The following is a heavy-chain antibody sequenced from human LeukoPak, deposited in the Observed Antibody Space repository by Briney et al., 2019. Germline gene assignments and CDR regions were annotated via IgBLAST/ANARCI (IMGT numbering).Heavy chain of an antibody. J-gene: IGHJ6*02. V-gene: IGHV1-8*01. CDR1: GYTFTSYD. Sequence: ASVKVSCKASGYTFTSYDINWVRQATGQGLEWMGWMNPNSGNTGYAQKFQGRVTMTRNTSISTAYMELSSLRSEDTAVYYRARRYSGYCSGGSCYHYYYGMDVWGQGTTVTVSS. CDR2: MNPNSGNT. CDR3: ARRYSGYCSGGSCYHYYYGMDV. D-gene: IGHD2-15*01.